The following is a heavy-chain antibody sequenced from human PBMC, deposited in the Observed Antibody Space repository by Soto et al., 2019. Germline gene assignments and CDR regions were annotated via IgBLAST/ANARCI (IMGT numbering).Heavy chain of an antibody. V-gene: IGHV4-34*01. CDR3: ARGGGNCSSTSCYAVDY. CDR2: INHSGST. D-gene: IGHD2-2*01. J-gene: IGHJ4*02. CDR1: GGSFSGYY. Sequence: SETLSLTCAVYGGSFSGYYWSWIRQPPGKGLEWIGEINHSGSTNYNPSLKSRVTISVDTSKNQFSLKLSSVTAADTAVYYCARGGGNCSSTSCYAVDYWGQGTLVTVSS.